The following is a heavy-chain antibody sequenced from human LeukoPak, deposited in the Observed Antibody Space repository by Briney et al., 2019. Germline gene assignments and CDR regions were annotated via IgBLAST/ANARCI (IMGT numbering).Heavy chain of an antibody. Sequence: GGSLRLSCAASGFTFSSYSMNWVRQAPGKGLEWVSSISSSSSYIYYADSVKGRFTISRDNSKNTLYLQMNSLRAEDTAVYYCAAVDVDTTFPWGQGTLVTVSS. V-gene: IGHV3-21*04. CDR1: GFTFSSYS. D-gene: IGHD5-18*01. J-gene: IGHJ5*02. CDR3: AAVDVDTTFP. CDR2: ISSSSSYI.